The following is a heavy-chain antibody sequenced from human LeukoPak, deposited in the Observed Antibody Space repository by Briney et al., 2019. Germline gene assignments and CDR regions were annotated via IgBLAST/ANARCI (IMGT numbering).Heavy chain of an antibody. J-gene: IGHJ5*02. V-gene: IGHV1-69*01. CDR1: GGTFSNYA. Sequence: GASVKVSCKASGGTFSNYAISWVRQAPGQGLEWMGGIIPSFATANYAQKFQDRVTMTADESTSTVYMELGSLRSEDTAVYYCARPLINYYDSSELFDPRGQGTLVTVSS. CDR3: ARPLINYYDSSELFDP. D-gene: IGHD3-22*01. CDR2: IIPSFATA.